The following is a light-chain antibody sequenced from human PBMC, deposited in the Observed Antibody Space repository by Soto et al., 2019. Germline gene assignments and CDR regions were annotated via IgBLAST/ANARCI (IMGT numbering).Light chain of an antibody. CDR1: QSVSSH. J-gene: IGKJ1*01. CDR3: QQYILSPWT. V-gene: IGKV3-20*01. Sequence: DIELTQSPGTLSLSPGERATLSCRASQSVSSHLAWYQQKPGQAPRLLIYSASTRASGIPGRFSGSGSGTNFTLTISRLEPEDFAVYYCQQYILSPWTFGRGTKVDIK. CDR2: SAS.